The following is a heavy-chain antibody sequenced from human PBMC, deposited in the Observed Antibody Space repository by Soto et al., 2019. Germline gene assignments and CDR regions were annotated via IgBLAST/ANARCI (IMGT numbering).Heavy chain of an antibody. CDR3: AREIYEGLYFDY. CDR2: IIPIFGTA. CDR1: GGTFSSYA. V-gene: IGHV1-69*01. D-gene: IGHD5-12*01. Sequence: QVQLVQSGAEVQKPGSSVKVSCKASGGTFSSYAISWVRQAPGQGLEWMGGIIPIFGTANYVQKFQGRVTITADESTSTAYMELSSLRSEDTGVYYGAREIYEGLYFDYWGQGTLVTVSS. J-gene: IGHJ4*02.